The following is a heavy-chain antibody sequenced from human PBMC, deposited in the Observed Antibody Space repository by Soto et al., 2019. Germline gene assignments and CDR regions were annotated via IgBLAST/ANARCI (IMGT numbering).Heavy chain of an antibody. D-gene: IGHD3-3*01. CDR2: IYYSGST. Sequence: SETLSLTCTVSGGSISSSSYYWGWIRQPPGKGLEWIGSIYYSGSTYYNPSLKSRVTISVDTSKNQFSLKLSSVTAADTAVYYCARARPYYDFWSGYYDARYYYYGMDVRGQGTTVTVSS. J-gene: IGHJ6*02. CDR1: GGSISSSSYY. V-gene: IGHV4-39*01. CDR3: ARARPYYDFWSGYYDARYYYYGMDV.